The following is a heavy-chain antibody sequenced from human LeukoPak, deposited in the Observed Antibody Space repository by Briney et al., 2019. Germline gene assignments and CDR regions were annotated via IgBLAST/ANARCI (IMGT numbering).Heavy chain of an antibody. Sequence: GASVKVSCKASGYSFSNYGISWLRQAPGQGLEWMGGFDPEDGETIYAQKFQGRVTMTEDTSTDTAYMELSSLRSEDTAVYYCATDSDGYHVAFEYWGQGTLVTVSS. CDR2: FDPEDGET. CDR3: ATDSDGYHVAFEY. V-gene: IGHV1-24*01. D-gene: IGHD5-24*01. J-gene: IGHJ4*02. CDR1: GYSFSNYG.